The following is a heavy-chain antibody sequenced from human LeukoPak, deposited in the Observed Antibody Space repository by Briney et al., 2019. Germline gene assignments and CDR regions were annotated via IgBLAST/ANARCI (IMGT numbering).Heavy chain of an antibody. CDR2: MRYDESKE. Sequence: GGSLRLSCAASGFTFSNYGMHWVRQAPGKGLEWVAVMRYDESKEYSGDSVKGRFTISRDKSKNTLYLQMNSLRAEDTAVYHCARMFYDSSGYSHFDYWGQGALVTVSS. V-gene: IGHV3-33*01. CDR3: ARMFYDSSGYSHFDY. CDR1: GFTFSNYG. J-gene: IGHJ4*02. D-gene: IGHD3-22*01.